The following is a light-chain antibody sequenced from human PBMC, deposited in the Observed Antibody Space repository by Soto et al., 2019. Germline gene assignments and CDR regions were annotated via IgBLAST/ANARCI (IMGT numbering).Light chain of an antibody. Sequence: QSALTQPASVSGSPGQSITISCTGTSSDVGGYNYVSWYQQHPGKAPKLIIFEVTDRPSGIPTRFSGSKSGNTASLTISGLQAEDEAHYYCSSHTSSSTLGVFGGGTKLTVL. V-gene: IGLV2-14*01. CDR1: SSDVGGYNY. J-gene: IGLJ2*01. CDR2: EVT. CDR3: SSHTSSSTLGV.